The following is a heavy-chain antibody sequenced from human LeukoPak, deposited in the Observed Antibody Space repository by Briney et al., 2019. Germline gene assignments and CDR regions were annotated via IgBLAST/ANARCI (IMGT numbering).Heavy chain of an antibody. CDR1: GYTFTSYA. D-gene: IGHD4-17*01. Sequence: ASVKVSCKASGYTFTSYAMNWVRQAPGQGLEWMGWINTNTGNPTYAQGFTGRFVFSLDTSVSTAYLQISSLKAEDTAVYYCARRLRRPGLRRLINWFDPWGQGTLVTVSS. CDR3: ARRLRRPGLRRLINWFDP. CDR2: INTNTGNP. J-gene: IGHJ5*02. V-gene: IGHV7-4-1*02.